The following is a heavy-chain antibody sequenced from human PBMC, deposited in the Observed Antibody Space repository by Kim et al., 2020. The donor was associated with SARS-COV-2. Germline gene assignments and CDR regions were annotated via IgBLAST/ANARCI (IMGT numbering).Heavy chain of an antibody. V-gene: IGHV3-21*01. CDR3: ARDSVWYGSSWYCFEY. CDR1: GFSFGSYS. CDR2: IRGTTGHT. Sequence: GGSLRLSCAASGFSFGSYSMTWVRQAPGKGLEWVSSIRGTTGHTYYADSMKGLFTISRDNAKKTVYLQMNILRAEDTAVYYCARDSVWYGSSWYCFEYWG. D-gene: IGHD6-13*01. J-gene: IGHJ4*01.